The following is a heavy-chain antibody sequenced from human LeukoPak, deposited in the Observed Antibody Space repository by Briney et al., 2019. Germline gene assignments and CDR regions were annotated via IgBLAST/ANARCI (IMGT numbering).Heavy chain of an antibody. CDR2: ISGSGGST. J-gene: IGHJ4*02. CDR1: GFTFSSYA. V-gene: IGHV3-23*01. Sequence: PGGSLRLSCAASGFTFSSYAMSWVRQAPGKGLEWVSAISGSGGSTYYADSVKGRFTISRDNSKNTLYLQMNSLRAEDTAVYYCAKTQPHRSLAPKSYYFDYWGQGTLVTVSS. D-gene: IGHD2-2*01. CDR3: AKTQPHRSLAPKSYYFDY.